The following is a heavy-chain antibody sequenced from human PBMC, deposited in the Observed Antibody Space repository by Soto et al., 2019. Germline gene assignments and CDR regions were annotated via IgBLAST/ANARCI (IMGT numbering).Heavy chain of an antibody. CDR3: ALYYYDSSGYSRWFDP. V-gene: IGHV1-69*13. CDR1: GGTFSSYA. CDR2: IIPIFGTA. J-gene: IGHJ5*02. D-gene: IGHD3-22*01. Sequence: ASVKVSCKASGGTFSSYAISWVRQAPGQGLEWMGGIIPIFGTANYAQKFQGRVTITADESTSTAYMELSSLRSEDTAVYYCALYYYDSSGYSRWFDPWGQGTLVTVSS.